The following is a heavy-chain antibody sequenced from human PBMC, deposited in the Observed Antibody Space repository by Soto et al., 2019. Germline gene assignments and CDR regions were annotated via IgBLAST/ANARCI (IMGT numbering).Heavy chain of an antibody. D-gene: IGHD6-13*01. CDR3: ATLGSIAAAVRYYYGMDV. CDR2: IIPIFGTA. J-gene: IGHJ6*02. CDR1: GGTFSSYA. Sequence: ASVKVSCKASGGTFSSYAISWVRQAPGQGLEWMGGIIPIFGTANYAQKFQGRVTITADESTSTAYMELSSLRSEDTAVYYCATLGSIAAAVRYYYGMDVWGQGTTVTVSS. V-gene: IGHV1-69*13.